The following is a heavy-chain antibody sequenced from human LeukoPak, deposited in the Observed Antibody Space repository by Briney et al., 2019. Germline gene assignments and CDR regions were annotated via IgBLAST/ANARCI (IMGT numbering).Heavy chain of an antibody. V-gene: IGHV1-8*01. D-gene: IGHD2-21*01. J-gene: IGHJ6*02. CDR2: MNPNGGNT. CDR1: GYTFTSYD. Sequence: ASVKVSCKASGYTFTSYDINWVRQATGQGLEWMGWMNPNGGNTGYVQKFQGRVTMTRNTSISTAYMELSSLRSEDTAVYYCARSLPRILVVIAAGYYYGMDVWGQGTTVTVSS. CDR3: ARSLPRILVVIAAGYYYGMDV.